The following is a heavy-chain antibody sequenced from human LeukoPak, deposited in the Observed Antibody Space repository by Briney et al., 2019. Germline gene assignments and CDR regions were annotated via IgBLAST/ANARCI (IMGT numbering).Heavy chain of an antibody. CDR1: GGSFSGYY. J-gene: IGHJ4*02. V-gene: IGHV4-34*01. Sequence: SETLSLTCAAYGGSFSGYYWSWIRQPPGKGLEWIGEINHSGSTNYNPSLKSRVTISVDTSKNQFSLKLSSVTAADTAVYYCARVSTYYYGSGTLGYWGQGTLVTVSS. D-gene: IGHD3-10*01. CDR3: ARVSTYYYGSGTLGY. CDR2: INHSGST.